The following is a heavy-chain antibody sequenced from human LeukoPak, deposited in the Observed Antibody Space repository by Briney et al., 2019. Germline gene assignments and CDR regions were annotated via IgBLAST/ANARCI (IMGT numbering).Heavy chain of an antibody. CDR1: GYTFTSYG. V-gene: IGHV1-18*01. Sequence: GASVKVSCKASGYTFTSYGIIWVRQAPGQGLEWMGWISAYNGNTNYAQKLQGRVAMTTDTSTSTAYMELRSLRSDDTAVYYCARDSSSWGSLNWFDPWGQGTLVTVSS. CDR3: ARDSSSWGSLNWFDP. J-gene: IGHJ5*02. CDR2: ISAYNGNT. D-gene: IGHD6-13*01.